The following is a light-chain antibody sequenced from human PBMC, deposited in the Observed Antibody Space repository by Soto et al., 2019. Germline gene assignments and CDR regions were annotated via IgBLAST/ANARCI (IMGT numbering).Light chain of an antibody. CDR3: QQYDNLLALT. Sequence: DIQMTQSPSSLSASVGDRVTITCQASQDISNYLNWYRQKPGKAPKLLIYDASNFETGVPSRFSGSGSGTDFTFTISCLQPEDIATYYCQQYDNLLALTFGGGTKVDIK. CDR2: DAS. CDR1: QDISNY. V-gene: IGKV1-33*01. J-gene: IGKJ4*01.